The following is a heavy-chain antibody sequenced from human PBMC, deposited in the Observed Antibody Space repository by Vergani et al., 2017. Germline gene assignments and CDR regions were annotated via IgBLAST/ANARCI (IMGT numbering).Heavy chain of an antibody. D-gene: IGHD2-15*01. J-gene: IGHJ4*02. CDR2: IHTSGST. V-gene: IGHV4-61*02. CDR3: ARGSFLGGSCYKPLFDY. CDR1: CVSINSHNYY. Sequence: QVQLQESGPGLVKPSQTLSLTCTFPCVSINSHNYYWSWIRQPAGKGLEWIGRIHTSGSTNYNTPLKSLVTMSEDTSKNQFSRDLTSVTAADTAVYFCARGSFLGGSCYKPLFDYWGQGILVTVSS.